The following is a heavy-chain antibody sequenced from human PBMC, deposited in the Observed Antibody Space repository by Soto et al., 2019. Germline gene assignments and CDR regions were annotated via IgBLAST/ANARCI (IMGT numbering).Heavy chain of an antibody. D-gene: IGHD2-2*01. J-gene: IGHJ6*02. CDR1: GGTFSSYA. Sequence: QVQLVQSGAEVKKPGSSVKVSCKASGGTFSSYAISWVRQAPGQGLEWMGGIIPIFGTANYAQKFQGRVTITADESTSPAYMELSSLRSEDTAVYYCARGDQLVPAAPPGYYYGMDVWGQGTTVTVSS. CDR2: IIPIFGTA. V-gene: IGHV1-69*01. CDR3: ARGDQLVPAAPPGYYYGMDV.